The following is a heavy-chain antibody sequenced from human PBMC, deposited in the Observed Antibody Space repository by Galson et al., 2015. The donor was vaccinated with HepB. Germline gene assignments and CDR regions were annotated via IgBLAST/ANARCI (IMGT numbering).Heavy chain of an antibody. D-gene: IGHD2-15*01. V-gene: IGHV5-10-1*01. J-gene: IGHJ5*02. Sequence: QSGAEVKKPGESLRISCKGSGYSFTSYWISWVRQMPGKGLEWMGRIDPSDSYTNYSPSFQGHVTISADKSISTAYLQWSSLKASDTAMYYCAREGYCSGGSCPPGWFDPWGQGTLVTVSS. CDR1: GYSFTSYW. CDR3: AREGYCSGGSCPPGWFDP. CDR2: IDPSDSYT.